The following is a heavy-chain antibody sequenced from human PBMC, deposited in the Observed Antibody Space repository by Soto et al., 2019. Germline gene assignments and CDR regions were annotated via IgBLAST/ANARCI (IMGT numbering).Heavy chain of an antibody. CDR3: ARTAVLGAFDI. CDR1: GFTFSSYW. D-gene: IGHD6-25*01. V-gene: IGHV3-7*01. Sequence: EVQLVESGGGLVQPGGSRRLSCAASGFTFSSYWMSWVRQAPGKGLEWVANIKQDGCEKYYVDSVKGRFTISRDNAKNSLYLQMNSLRAEDTAVYYCARTAVLGAFDIWGQGTMVTVSS. CDR2: IKQDGCEK. J-gene: IGHJ3*02.